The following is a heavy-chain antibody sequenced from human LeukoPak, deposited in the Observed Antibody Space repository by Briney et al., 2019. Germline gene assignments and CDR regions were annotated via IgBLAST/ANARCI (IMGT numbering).Heavy chain of an antibody. CDR2: INHSGST. D-gene: IGHD5-18*01. CDR1: GGSFSGYY. J-gene: IGHJ4*02. Sequence: SETLSLTCAVYGGSFSGYYWSWIRQPPGKGLEWIGEINHSGSTNYNPSLKSRVTISVDTSKNQFSLKLSSVTAADTAVYYCASTRGYSYGSLDYWGQGTLVTVSS. V-gene: IGHV4-34*01. CDR3: ASTRGYSYGSLDY.